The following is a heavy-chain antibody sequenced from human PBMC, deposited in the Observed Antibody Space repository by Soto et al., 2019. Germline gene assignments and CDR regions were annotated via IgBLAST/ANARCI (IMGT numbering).Heavy chain of an antibody. J-gene: IGHJ6*02. CDR2: ISAYNGNT. D-gene: IGHD3-3*01. CDR3: ARGGSAASGGFWSGYYPYYYYYGMDV. CDR1: GYTFTSYG. V-gene: IGHV1-18*01. Sequence: RASVKVSCKASGYTFTSYGISWVRQAPGQGLEWMGWISAYNGNTNYAQKLQGRVTMTTDTSTSTAYMELRSLRSDDTAVYYCARGGSAASGGFWSGYYPYYYYYGMDVWGQGTTVTVSS.